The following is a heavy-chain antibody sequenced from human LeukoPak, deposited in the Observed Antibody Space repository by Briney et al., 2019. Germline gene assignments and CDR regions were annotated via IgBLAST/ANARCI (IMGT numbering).Heavy chain of an antibody. CDR3: ARTLKWFGDYKGYFDY. J-gene: IGHJ4*02. D-gene: IGHD3-10*01. Sequence: PSETLSLTCAVYGGSFSGYYWSWIRQRPGKGLEGIGEINHSGSTNYNPSLKSRVTISVDTSKNQFSLKLSSVTAADTAVYYCARTLKWFGDYKGYFDYWGQGTLVTVSS. V-gene: IGHV4-34*01. CDR1: GGSFSGYY. CDR2: INHSGST.